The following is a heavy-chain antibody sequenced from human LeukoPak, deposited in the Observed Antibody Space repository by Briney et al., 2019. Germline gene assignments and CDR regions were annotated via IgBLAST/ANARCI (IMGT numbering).Heavy chain of an antibody. D-gene: IGHD6-13*01. CDR2: ISSSSSTI. CDR3: ARSRRYSSSWYVGY. V-gene: IGHV3-48*01. CDR1: GFTFSSYS. J-gene: IGHJ4*02. Sequence: GGSLRLSCAASGFTFSSYSMNWVRQAPGKGLEWVSYISSSSSTIYYADSVKGRFTISRDNAKNSLYLQMNSLRAEDTAVYYCARSRRYSSSWYVGYWGQGTLVTVSS.